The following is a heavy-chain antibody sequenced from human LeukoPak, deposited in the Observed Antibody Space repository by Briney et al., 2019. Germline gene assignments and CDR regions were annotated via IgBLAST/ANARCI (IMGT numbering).Heavy chain of an antibody. V-gene: IGHV6-1*01. CDR1: GDSVSSNSAT. D-gene: IGHD6-19*01. Sequence: SQTLSLTCAISGDSVSSNSATWNWIRQSPSRGLEWLGRTYYRSRWYTEYATSVKSRITISPDTSKNQFSLQLTSVTPEDTAVYYCAKEIRDQQWWGQGSLVTVSS. CDR3: AKEIRDQQW. CDR2: TYYRSRWYT. J-gene: IGHJ4*02.